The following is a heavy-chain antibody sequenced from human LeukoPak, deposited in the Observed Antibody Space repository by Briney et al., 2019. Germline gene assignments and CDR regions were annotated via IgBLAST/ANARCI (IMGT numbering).Heavy chain of an antibody. D-gene: IGHD2-21*01. Sequence: GGSLRLSCAASGFTFSDYWMMWVRQAPGKGLEWVAQIKVDGSEKYYVDSVRGRFAISRDNAKNSLELQMNTLRVEGTAVYYCVRDATRGGDLDHWGQGTLVTVSS. CDR1: GFTFSDYW. J-gene: IGHJ5*02. V-gene: IGHV3-7*01. CDR3: VRDATRGGDLDH. CDR2: IKVDGSEK.